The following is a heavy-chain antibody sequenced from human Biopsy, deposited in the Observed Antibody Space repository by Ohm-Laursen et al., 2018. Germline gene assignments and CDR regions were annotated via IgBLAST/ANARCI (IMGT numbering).Heavy chain of an antibody. CDR3: ARGGFFAYSTFDY. CDR2: IKRDWTTT. Sequence: SLRLSCAASGFTFSKYYKHWLRQAPGKGLLWVSRIKRDWTTTDYAESVKGRFTISRDNAKNTMYMQMNSLRAEDTAVYYCARGGFFAYSTFDYWGQGALVTVSS. J-gene: IGHJ4*02. CDR1: GFTFSKYY. V-gene: IGHV3-74*01. D-gene: IGHD4-11*01.